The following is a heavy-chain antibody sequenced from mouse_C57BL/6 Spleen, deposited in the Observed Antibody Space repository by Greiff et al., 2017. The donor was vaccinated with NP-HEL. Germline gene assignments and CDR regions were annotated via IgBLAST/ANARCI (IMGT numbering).Heavy chain of an antibody. CDR2: ISNGGGST. Sequence: EVKLVESGGGLVQPGGSLKLSCAASGFTFSDYYMYWVRQTPEKRLEWVAYISNGGGSTYYPDTVKGRFTISRDNAKNTLYLQMSRLKSEDTAMYYCARHDIDYPYYYAMDYWGQGTSVTVSS. J-gene: IGHJ4*01. CDR3: ARHDIDYPYYYAMDY. CDR1: GFTFSDYY. D-gene: IGHD2-4*01. V-gene: IGHV5-12*01.